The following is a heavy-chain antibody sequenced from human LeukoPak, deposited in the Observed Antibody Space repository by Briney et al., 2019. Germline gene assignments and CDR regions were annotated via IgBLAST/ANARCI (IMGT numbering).Heavy chain of an antibody. CDR1: GFTFSSYA. D-gene: IGHD3-22*01. Sequence: GGSLRLSCAASGFTFSSYAMHWVRQAPGKGLEWVAVISYDGSNKYYADSVKGRFTISRDNSKNTLYLQMNSLRAEDTAVYYCAKDQGSSGYLFDYWGQGTLVTVSS. CDR3: AKDQGSSGYLFDY. CDR2: ISYDGSNK. V-gene: IGHV3-30*04. J-gene: IGHJ4*02.